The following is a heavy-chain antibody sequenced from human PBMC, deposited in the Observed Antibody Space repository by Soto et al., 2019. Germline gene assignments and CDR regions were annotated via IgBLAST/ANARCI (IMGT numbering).Heavy chain of an antibody. J-gene: IGHJ3*02. Sequence: SETLSLTCTVSGGSISSYYWSWIRQPPGKGLEWIGYIYYSGSTNYNPSLKSRVTISVDTSKNQFSLKLSSVTAADTAVYYCARGYDSVAFDIWGQGTMVTVSS. D-gene: IGHD5-12*01. CDR1: GGSISSYY. V-gene: IGHV4-59*01. CDR3: ARGYDSVAFDI. CDR2: IYYSGST.